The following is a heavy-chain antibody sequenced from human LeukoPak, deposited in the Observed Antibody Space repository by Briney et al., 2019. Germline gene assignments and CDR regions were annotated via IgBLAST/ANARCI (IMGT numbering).Heavy chain of an antibody. CDR1: GGSISNYY. D-gene: IGHD3/OR15-3a*01. J-gene: IGHJ5*02. Sequence: PSETLPLTCTVSGGSISNYYWSWVRQPPGKGLEWIGYIYYSGSTNYNPSLKSRLTISVDTSKNQFSLSLTSVTAADTAIYYCARTPRSGVWTGYYVWFDPWGQGTLVTVSS. CDR3: ARTPRSGVWTGYYVWFDP. CDR2: IYYSGST. V-gene: IGHV4-59*01.